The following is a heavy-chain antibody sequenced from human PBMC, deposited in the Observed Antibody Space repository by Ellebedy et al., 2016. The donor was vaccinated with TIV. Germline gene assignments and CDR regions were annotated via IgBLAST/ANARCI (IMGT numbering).Heavy chain of an antibody. CDR3: ARVRAARPRNYYYMDV. J-gene: IGHJ6*03. CDR1: GCTFTSYD. Sequence: ASVKVSCXASGCTFTSYDINWVRQATGQGLEWMGWMNPNSGNTGYAQKFQGRVTMTRNTSISTAYMELSSLRSEDTAVYYCARVRAARPRNYYYMDVWGKGTTVTVSS. D-gene: IGHD6-6*01. CDR2: MNPNSGNT. V-gene: IGHV1-8*01.